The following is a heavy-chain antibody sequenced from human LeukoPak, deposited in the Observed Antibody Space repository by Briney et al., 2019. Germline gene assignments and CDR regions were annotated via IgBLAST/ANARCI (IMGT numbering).Heavy chain of an antibody. CDR1: GFTFSSYG. J-gene: IGHJ4*02. CDR3: ARQAKGYYYGSGIDY. Sequence: GTLRLSCAASGFTFSSYGMSWVRQPPGKGLEWIGSIYYSGNTYYNASLKSQVSISIDTSKNQFSLKLTSVTAADTAVYYCARQAKGYYYGSGIDYWGQGTLVTVSS. D-gene: IGHD3-10*01. V-gene: IGHV4-39*01. CDR2: IYYSGNT.